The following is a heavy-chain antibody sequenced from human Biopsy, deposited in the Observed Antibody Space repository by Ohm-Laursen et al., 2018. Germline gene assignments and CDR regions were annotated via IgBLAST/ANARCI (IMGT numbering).Heavy chain of an antibody. V-gene: IGHV3-11*01. CDR2: ISGIGDTT. CDR3: ARDLTWGSYFDS. J-gene: IGHJ4*02. Sequence: SLRLSCSAPGFTFSDYYMSWIRQAPGRGLEWVSHISGIGDTTYYADSVKGRFTISRDNSKNSLYLQMNSLRAEDTAVYYCARDLTWGSYFDSWGQGSLVTVSS. D-gene: IGHD3-16*01. CDR1: GFTFSDYY.